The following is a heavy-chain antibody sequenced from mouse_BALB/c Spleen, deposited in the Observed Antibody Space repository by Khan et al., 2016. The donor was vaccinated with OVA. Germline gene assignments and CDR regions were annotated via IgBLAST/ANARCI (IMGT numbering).Heavy chain of an antibody. J-gene: IGHJ4*01. V-gene: IGHV1-4*01. D-gene: IGHD2-14*01. CDR2: INPRSSYT. CDR3: ARRTTGYAMDY. CDR1: GYTFTSNT. Sequence: VQLKQSGAELARPGASVKMSCKASGYTFTSNTMHWVKQRLGQGLEWIGYINPRSSYTNYNQKLKDKATLTADKSSSTAYMQLSSLTSEDSAVYYCARRTTGYAMDYWGQGTSVTVSS.